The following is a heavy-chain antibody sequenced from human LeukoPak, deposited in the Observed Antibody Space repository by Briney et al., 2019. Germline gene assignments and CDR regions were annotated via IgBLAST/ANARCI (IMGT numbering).Heavy chain of an antibody. J-gene: IGHJ6*02. Sequence: PGGSLRLSCAASGFTVSSNYMSWVRQAPGKGLEWVSVIYSGGSTYYADSVKGRFTISRDNSKNTLYLQMNSLRAEDTAVYYCAKSFRGYYYGMDVWGQGTTVTASS. CDR3: AKSFRGYYYGMDV. CDR1: GFTVSSNY. CDR2: IYSGGST. V-gene: IGHV3-53*01.